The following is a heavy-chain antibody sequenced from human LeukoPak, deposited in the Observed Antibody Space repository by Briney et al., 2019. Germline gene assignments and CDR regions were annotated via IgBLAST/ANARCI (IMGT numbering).Heavy chain of an antibody. CDR3: ARSYDILTGYSPFDY. D-gene: IGHD3-9*01. CDR2: IYYSGST. V-gene: IGHV4-31*11. Sequence: SETLSLTCAVYGGSFSGYYWSWIRQHPGKGLEWIGYIYYSGSTYYNPSLKSRVTISVDTSKNQFSLKLSSVTAADTAVYYCARSYDILTGYSPFDYWGQGTLVTVSS. CDR1: GGSFSGYY. J-gene: IGHJ4*02.